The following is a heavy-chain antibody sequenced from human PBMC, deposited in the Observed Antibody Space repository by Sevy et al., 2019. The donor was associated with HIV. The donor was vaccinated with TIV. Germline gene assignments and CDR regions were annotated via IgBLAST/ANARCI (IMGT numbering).Heavy chain of an antibody. CDR1: GYTFTGYY. CDR2: INPNSGGT. J-gene: IGHJ4*02. Sequence: ASVKVSCKASGYTFTGYYMHWVRQAPGQGLEWMGWINPNSGGTNYAQKFQGRVTMTRDTSISTAYMELSRLRSDDTAVYYCASQLIRSVAATPRHYWGQGTLVTVSS. CDR3: ASQLIRSVAATPRHY. D-gene: IGHD2-15*01. V-gene: IGHV1-2*02.